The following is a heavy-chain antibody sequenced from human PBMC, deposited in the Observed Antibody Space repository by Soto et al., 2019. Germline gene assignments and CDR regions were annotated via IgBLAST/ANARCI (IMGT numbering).Heavy chain of an antibody. V-gene: IGHV4-30-4*01. CDR1: GGSISSGDYY. D-gene: IGHD3-22*01. CDR3: ARGPHYYDSSGPALDP. J-gene: IGHJ5*02. CDR2: IYYSGST. Sequence: SETLSLTCTVSGGSISSGDYYWSWIRQPPGKGLEWIGYIYYSGSTYYNPSLKSRVTISVDTSKNQFSLKLSSVTAADTAVYYCARGPHYYDSSGPALDPWGQGTLVTVS.